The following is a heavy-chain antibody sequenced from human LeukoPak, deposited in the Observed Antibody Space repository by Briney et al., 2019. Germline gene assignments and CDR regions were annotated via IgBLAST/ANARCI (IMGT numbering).Heavy chain of an antibody. CDR3: ARAEVIVGTTGFDY. J-gene: IGHJ4*02. Sequence: ASVKVSCKASGYTFISYYMHWVRQAPGQGLEWMGIINPSGGSTNYAQTFQGRVTMTRDTSTSTVYMELSSLRSEETAVYYCARAEVIVGTTGFDYWGQGTLVTVSS. CDR1: GYTFISYY. V-gene: IGHV1-46*01. CDR2: INPSGGST. D-gene: IGHD1-26*01.